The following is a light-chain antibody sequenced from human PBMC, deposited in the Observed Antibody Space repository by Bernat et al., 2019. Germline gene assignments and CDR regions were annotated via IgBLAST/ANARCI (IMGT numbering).Light chain of an antibody. J-gene: IGKJ1*01. Sequence: ETVMTQSPATVSVSPGERATLSCRASQSVSSNLAWYQQKPGQAPRLLIYGASTRATGIPARFSGSGSGTEFTLTISGLQSEDLAVYYCQQYNNWPPWTFGKGTKVEIK. CDR3: QQYNNWPPWT. CDR1: QSVSSN. V-gene: IGKV3-15*01. CDR2: GAS.